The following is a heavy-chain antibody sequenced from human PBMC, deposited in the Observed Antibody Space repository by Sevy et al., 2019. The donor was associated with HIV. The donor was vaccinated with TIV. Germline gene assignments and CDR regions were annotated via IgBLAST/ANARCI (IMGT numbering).Heavy chain of an antibody. V-gene: IGHV4-61*01. D-gene: IGHD4-4*01. CDR3: ARARGSNSPDY. CDR2: IFFTGST. Sequence: SETLSLTCTVSGSSVSRSSYCWTWIRQPPGKRLEWIGYIFFTGSTSYHPSLRGRVTISQDTSKNQFSLNLTSVTAADTAIYYCARARGSNSPDYWGQGSLVTVSS. J-gene: IGHJ4*02. CDR1: GSSVSRSSYC.